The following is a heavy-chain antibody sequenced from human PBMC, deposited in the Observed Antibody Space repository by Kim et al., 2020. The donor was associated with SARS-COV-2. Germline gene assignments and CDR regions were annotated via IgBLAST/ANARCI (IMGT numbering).Heavy chain of an antibody. J-gene: IGHJ4*02. V-gene: IGHV3-23*01. Sequence: GDSVKGRLPISRDNSRETLLLKVNSLRAEDTAIYYCAKPPTASCYTGLDYWGQGTLVTVSS. CDR3: AKPPTASCYTGLDY. D-gene: IGHD2-2*02.